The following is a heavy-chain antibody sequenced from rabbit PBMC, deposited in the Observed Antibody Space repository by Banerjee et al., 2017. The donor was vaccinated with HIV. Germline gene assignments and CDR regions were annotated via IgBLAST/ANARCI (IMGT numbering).Heavy chain of an antibody. D-gene: IGHD2-1*01. J-gene: IGHJ4*01. Sequence: QEQLVESGGGLVQPEGSLTLTCKASGFSFSDRDVMCWVRQAPGKGLEWIACINAATTKPVYATWAKGRFTISRTSSTTVTLRMTSLTAADTATYFCARDGAGGGDFSLWGQGTLVTVS. CDR3: ARDGAGGGDFSL. CDR2: INAATTKP. CDR1: GFSFSDRDV. V-gene: IGHV1S45*01.